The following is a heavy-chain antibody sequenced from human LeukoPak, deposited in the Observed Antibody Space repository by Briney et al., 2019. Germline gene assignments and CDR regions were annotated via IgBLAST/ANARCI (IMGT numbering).Heavy chain of an antibody. D-gene: IGHD3-22*01. CDR2: ISYDGSNK. V-gene: IGHV3-30*18. J-gene: IGHJ4*02. CDR3: AKDSPHSLYDSSGPGDY. Sequence: GGSLRLSCAASGFTFSSYSMNWVRQAPGKGLEWVAVISYDGSNKYYADSVKGRFTISRDNSKNTLYLQMNSLRAEDTAVYYCAKDSPHSLYDSSGPGDYWGQGTLVTVSS. CDR1: GFTFSSYS.